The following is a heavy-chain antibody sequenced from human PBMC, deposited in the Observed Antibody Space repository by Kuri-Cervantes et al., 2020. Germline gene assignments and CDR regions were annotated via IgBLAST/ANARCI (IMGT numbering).Heavy chain of an antibody. D-gene: IGHD5-24*01. CDR3: AKEDSRDGYNSFFDY. CDR2: ISGSGGNT. J-gene: IGHJ4*02. Sequence: GESLKISCAASGFTFSSYAMSWVRQAPGKGLEWVSAISGSGGNTYYADSVKGRFTISRDNSKNTLYLQMNSLRAEDTAVYYCAKEDSRDGYNSFFDYWGQGTLVTVSS. V-gene: IGHV3-23*01. CDR1: GFTFSSYA.